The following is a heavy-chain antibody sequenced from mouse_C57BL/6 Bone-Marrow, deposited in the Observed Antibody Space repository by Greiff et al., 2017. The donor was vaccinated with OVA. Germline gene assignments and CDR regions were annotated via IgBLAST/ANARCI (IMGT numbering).Heavy chain of an antibody. V-gene: IGHV8-8*01. D-gene: IGHD3-1*01. J-gene: IGHJ2*01. CDR2: FWWEEDR. CDR3: ARNFGLLYFDY. CDR1: GFSLSTFGMG. Sequence: QVTLKVSGPGILQPSQTLSLTCSFSGFSLSTFGMGVGWIRQPSGKGLEWLAPFWWEEDRNYTPALKSRLTISKDTSKNQVFLKIANVDTADTATYYCARNFGLLYFDYWCQGTTLTVSS.